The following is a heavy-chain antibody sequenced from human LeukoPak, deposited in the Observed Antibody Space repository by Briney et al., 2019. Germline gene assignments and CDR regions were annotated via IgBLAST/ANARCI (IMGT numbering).Heavy chain of an antibody. CDR2: ISYDGSNK. CDR3: AKGGTHCSGGDCYGMDV. J-gene: IGHJ6*02. D-gene: IGHD2-15*01. Sequence: GGSLRLSCAASGFTFSSYGIHWVRQAPGKGLEWVEVISYDGSNKYYADSVKGRFTISRDNSKNTLYLQMSSLRSEDTAVYYCAKGGTHCSGGDCYGMDVWGQGTTVTVSS. V-gene: IGHV3-30*18. CDR1: GFTFSSYG.